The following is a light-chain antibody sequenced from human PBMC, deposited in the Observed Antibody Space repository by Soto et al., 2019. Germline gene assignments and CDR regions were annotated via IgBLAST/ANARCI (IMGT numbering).Light chain of an antibody. V-gene: IGKV1-5*01. CDR2: DAS. CDR1: QSISSW. CDR3: QQYNSYPRT. Sequence: DIQMTQSPSTLYASVGDRVTITCRASQSISSWLAWYQQKPGKAPKLLIYDASSLESGVPSRFSGSGSGTEFTLTISSLQPDDFATYYGQQYNSYPRTFGQGTKVEIK. J-gene: IGKJ1*01.